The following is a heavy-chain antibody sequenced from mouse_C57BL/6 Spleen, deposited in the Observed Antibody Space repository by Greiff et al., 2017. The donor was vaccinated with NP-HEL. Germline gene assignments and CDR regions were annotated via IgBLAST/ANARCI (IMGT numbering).Heavy chain of an antibody. CDR3: ARGGYSNYDAMDY. V-gene: IGHV1-64*01. CDR2: IHPNSGST. J-gene: IGHJ4*01. D-gene: IGHD2-5*01. Sequence: QVQLQQPGAELVKPGASVKLSCKASGYTFTSYWMHWVKQRPGQGLEWIGMIHPNSGSTNYNEKFKSKAILTVDKSSSTAYMQLSSLTSEDSAVYNCARGGYSNYDAMDYWGQGTSVTVSS. CDR1: GYTFTSYW.